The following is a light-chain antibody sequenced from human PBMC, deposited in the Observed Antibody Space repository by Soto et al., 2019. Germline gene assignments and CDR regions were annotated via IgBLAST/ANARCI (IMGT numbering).Light chain of an antibody. CDR3: QQGHNWPLT. J-gene: IGKJ2*01. V-gene: IGKV3-15*01. Sequence: EIVMTQSPATLSVSPGETATLSCRASQSITSELAWYQQKPGQPPRLLIYDASTRATGVPARFTGSGSGSEFTLTISGLQSEDFAVYYCQQGHNWPLTFGQGTRLEI. CDR1: QSITSE. CDR2: DAS.